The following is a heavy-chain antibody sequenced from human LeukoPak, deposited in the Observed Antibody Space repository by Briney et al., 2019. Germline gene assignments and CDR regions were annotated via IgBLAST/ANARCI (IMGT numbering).Heavy chain of an antibody. CDR1: GLIFSSYG. V-gene: IGHV3-30*02. CDR2: IRHDESKT. J-gene: IGHJ6*03. Sequence: GGSLRLSXAASGLIFSSYGTHWVRQAPGEGLEWVAYIRHDESKTFYADSVKGRFTISRDNSKNTLYLQMHSLKAEDTALYYCAKPVIPSAYQGTYYMDVWGKGTTVTVSS. D-gene: IGHD3-16*01. CDR3: AKPVIPSAYQGTYYMDV.